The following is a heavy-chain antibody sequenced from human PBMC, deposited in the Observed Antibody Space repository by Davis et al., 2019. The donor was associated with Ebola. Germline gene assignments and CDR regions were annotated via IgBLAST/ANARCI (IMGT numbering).Heavy chain of an antibody. J-gene: IGHJ5*02. D-gene: IGHD4-17*01. V-gene: IGHV4-59*06. CDR2: IYYSGST. CDR1: GGSISSYY. Sequence: PSETLSLTCTVSGGSISSYYWSWIRQPPGKGLEWIGYIYYSGSTYYNPSLKSRVTISVDTSKNQFSLKLSSVTAADTAVYYCARGPPTVTIVLGWFDPWGQGTLVTVSS. CDR3: ARGPPTVTIVLGWFDP.